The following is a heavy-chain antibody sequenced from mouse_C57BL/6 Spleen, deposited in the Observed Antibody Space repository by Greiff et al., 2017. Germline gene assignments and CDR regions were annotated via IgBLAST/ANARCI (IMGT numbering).Heavy chain of an antibody. V-gene: IGHV1-69*01. CDR2: IDPSDSYT. J-gene: IGHJ3*01. CDR1: GYTFTSYW. D-gene: IGHD1-1*01. Sequence: VQLQQPGAELVMPGASVKLSCKASGYTFTSYWMHWVKQRPGQGLEWIGEIDPSDSYTNYNQKFKGKSTLTVDKSSSTAYMQLSSLTSEYSAVYYCARSITTGFAYWGQGTLVTVSA. CDR3: ARSITTGFAY.